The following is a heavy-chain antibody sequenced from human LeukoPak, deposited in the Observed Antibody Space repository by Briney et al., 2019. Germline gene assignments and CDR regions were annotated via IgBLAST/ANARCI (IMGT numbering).Heavy chain of an antibody. CDR2: IYPGDSDT. CDR3: ARSYDSSGYYFDY. J-gene: IGHJ4*02. Sequence: GESLKISCKGSGYSFTNYWIGWVRQMRGKGLEWMGIIYPGDSDTRYSPSFQGQVTISADKSISTAYLQWSSLKASDTAMYYCARSYDSSGYYFDYWGQGTLVTVSS. D-gene: IGHD3-22*01. V-gene: IGHV5-51*01. CDR1: GYSFTNYW.